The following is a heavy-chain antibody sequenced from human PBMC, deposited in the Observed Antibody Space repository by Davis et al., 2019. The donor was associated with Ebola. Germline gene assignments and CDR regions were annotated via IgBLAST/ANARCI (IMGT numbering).Heavy chain of an antibody. J-gene: IGHJ4*02. V-gene: IGHV3-9*01. Sequence: SLKISCAASGFTFDDYAMRWVRQAPGKGLEWVSGISWNSGSIGYADSVKGRFTISRDNAKNSLYLQMNSLRAEDTAVYYCARGAYTNYYDSSGYYYVPRYWGQGTLVTVSS. D-gene: IGHD3-22*01. CDR2: ISWNSGSI. CDR1: GFTFDDYA. CDR3: ARGAYTNYYDSSGYYYVPRY.